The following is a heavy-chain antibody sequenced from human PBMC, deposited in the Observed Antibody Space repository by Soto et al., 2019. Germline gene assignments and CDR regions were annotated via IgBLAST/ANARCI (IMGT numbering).Heavy chain of an antibody. D-gene: IGHD3-10*01. J-gene: IGHJ4*02. CDR3: ASSHIYPLLDY. V-gene: IGHV4-30-4*01. CDR2: IHDSGST. CDR1: GGSITGPDHY. Sequence: QVQLQESGPGLVKPSQTLSLTCTVSGGSITGPDHYWSWIRQPPGKGLEWIGYIHDSGSTYYNPSLKSRLTISVDTSTNQFSLNLSSVTAADTAVYYCASSHIYPLLDYWGQGILVTVSS.